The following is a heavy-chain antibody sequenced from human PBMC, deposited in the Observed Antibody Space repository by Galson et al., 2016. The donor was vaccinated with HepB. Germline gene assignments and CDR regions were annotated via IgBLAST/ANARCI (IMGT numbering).Heavy chain of an antibody. D-gene: IGHD4-17*01. CDR2: IYPDDSDT. Sequence: QSGAEVKKPGESLKISCKGSGYSFTSCWIGWVRQMPGKGLEWMGIIYPDDSDTRYSPSFQGQVTISADKSLSTAYLQWSSLKASDTAVYYCARLVTTVTPIDYWGQGTLVTVSS. V-gene: IGHV5-51*01. CDR1: GYSFTSCW. J-gene: IGHJ4*02. CDR3: ARLVTTVTPIDY.